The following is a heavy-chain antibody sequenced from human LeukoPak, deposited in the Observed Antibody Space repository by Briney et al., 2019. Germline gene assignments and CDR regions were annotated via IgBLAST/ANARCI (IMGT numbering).Heavy chain of an antibody. D-gene: IGHD6-19*01. Sequence: SQTLSLTCALSGDSVSRDSIAWHWIRQSPSRGLEWLGRTYYKSAWYNDYAVSVKGRIIINPDTSKNQFSLQLNSVTPEDTAVYYCARGTGWPQFDYWGQGTLVTVSS. V-gene: IGHV6-1*01. CDR3: ARGTGWPQFDY. CDR2: TYYKSAWYN. J-gene: IGHJ4*02. CDR1: GDSVSRDSIA.